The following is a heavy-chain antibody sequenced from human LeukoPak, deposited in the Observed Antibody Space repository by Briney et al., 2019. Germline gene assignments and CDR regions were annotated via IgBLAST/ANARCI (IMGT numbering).Heavy chain of an antibody. CDR1: GGSFSGYY. CDR2: INHSGST. Sequence: PSETLSLTCAVYGGSFSGYYWSWIRQPPGKGLEWIGEINHSGSTNYNPSLKSRVTISVDTSKNQFSLKLSSVTAADTAVYYCARVSFGQWLGTWGQGTLVTVSS. CDR3: ARVSFGQWLGT. D-gene: IGHD3-22*01. J-gene: IGHJ5*02. V-gene: IGHV4-34*01.